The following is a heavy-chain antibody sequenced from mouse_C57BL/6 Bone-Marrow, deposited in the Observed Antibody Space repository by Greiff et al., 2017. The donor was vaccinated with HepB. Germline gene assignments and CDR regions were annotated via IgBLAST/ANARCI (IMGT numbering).Heavy chain of an antibody. V-gene: IGHV1-50*01. CDR2: IDPSDSYT. CDR3: EVYDYDGFAY. J-gene: IGHJ3*01. Sequence: QVQLQQPGAELVKPGASVKLSCKASGYTFTSYWMQWVKQRPGQGLEWIGEIDPSDSYTNYNQKFKGKATLTVDTSSSTAYMQLSSLTSEDSAVYSCEVYDYDGFAYWGQGTLVTVSA. CDR1: GYTFTSYW. D-gene: IGHD2-4*01.